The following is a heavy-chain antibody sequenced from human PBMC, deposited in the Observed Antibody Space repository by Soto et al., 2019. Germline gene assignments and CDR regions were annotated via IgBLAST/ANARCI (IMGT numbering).Heavy chain of an antibody. CDR3: AREVGALDYFDY. Sequence: VQLVESGGGLVQPGGSLRLSCAASGFTLSSYEMNWVRQAPGKGLEWVSYISSSGSTMNYADSVKGRFTISRDIAKKSLYLQMTSLRVEDTAVYYCAREVGALDYFDYWGQGILVTVSS. CDR2: ISSSGSTM. CDR1: GFTLSSYE. V-gene: IGHV3-48*03. D-gene: IGHD1-26*01. J-gene: IGHJ4*02.